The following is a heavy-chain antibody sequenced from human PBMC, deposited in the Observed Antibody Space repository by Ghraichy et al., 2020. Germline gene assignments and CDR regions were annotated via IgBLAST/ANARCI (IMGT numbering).Heavy chain of an antibody. CDR3: AKGPVQGGADWLDP. Sequence: GGSLRLSCAASGFTFSTYAMNWVRQAPGKGLEWVSTISGSSVNTYYTDSVKGRFTISRDNSKNTVYLQMDSLRAEDTAVYYCAKGPVQGGADWLDPWGQGTLVIFS. V-gene: IGHV3-23*01. D-gene: IGHD1-1*01. J-gene: IGHJ5*02. CDR1: GFTFSTYA. CDR2: ISGSSVNT.